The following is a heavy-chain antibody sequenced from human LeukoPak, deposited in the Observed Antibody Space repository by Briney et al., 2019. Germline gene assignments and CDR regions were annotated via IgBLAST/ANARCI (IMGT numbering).Heavy chain of an antibody. D-gene: IGHD6-19*01. V-gene: IGHV2-5*02. Sequence: KESGPTLVKPTQTLTLTCTFSGFSLSTSGVGVGWIRQPPGQALEWPALIYWDDDKRYSPPLTSRLTLTKDTSKNQVVLTMTNMDPVDTATYYCAHNGEDSSGWYSTYYFDYWGQGTLVTVSS. CDR1: GFSLSTSGVG. CDR2: IYWDDDK. J-gene: IGHJ4*02. CDR3: AHNGEDSSGWYSTYYFDY.